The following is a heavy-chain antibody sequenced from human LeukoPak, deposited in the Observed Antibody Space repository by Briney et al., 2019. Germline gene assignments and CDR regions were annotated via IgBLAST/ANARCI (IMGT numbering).Heavy chain of an antibody. CDR2: IWYDGSNK. D-gene: IGHD3-22*01. V-gene: IGHV3-33*01. Sequence: GGSLRLSRAASGFTFSSYGMHWVRQAPGKGLEWVAVIWYDGSNKYYADSVKGRFTISRDNSKSTLYLQMNSLRAEDTAVYYCARDQGPDHYDSGYNDYWGQGTLVTVSS. CDR3: ARDQGPDHYDSGYNDY. J-gene: IGHJ4*02. CDR1: GFTFSSYG.